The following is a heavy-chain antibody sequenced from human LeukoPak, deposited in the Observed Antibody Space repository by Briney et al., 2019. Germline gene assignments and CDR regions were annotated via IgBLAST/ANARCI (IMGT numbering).Heavy chain of an antibody. V-gene: IGHV4-34*01. CDR2: INHSGST. D-gene: IGHD3-9*01. CDR3: ARGRTDYDVLNGHDY. Sequence: PSETLSLTCAVYGGSFSGYYWSWIRQPPGKGLEWIGEINHSGSTNYDPSLKSRVTISVDTSKNQFSLNLSSVTAADTAVYYCARGRTDYDVLNGHDYWGQGTLVTVSS. J-gene: IGHJ4*02. CDR1: GGSFSGYY.